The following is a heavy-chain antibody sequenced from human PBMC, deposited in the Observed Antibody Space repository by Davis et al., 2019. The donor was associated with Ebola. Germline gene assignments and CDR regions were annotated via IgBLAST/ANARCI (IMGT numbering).Heavy chain of an antibody. CDR1: GFTFSSYW. D-gene: IGHD2-2*02. V-gene: IGHV3-74*01. CDR2: IDSEGSTT. Sequence: GESLKISCAASGFTFSSYWMHWVRQAPGKGLVWVSRIDSEGSTTDYADSVKGRFTISRDNAKNTLYLQMNSLKTEDTAVYYCAKDKTGCSSTSCYTSWYFDLWGRGTLVTVSS. CDR3: AKDKTGCSSTSCYTSWYFDL. J-gene: IGHJ2*01.